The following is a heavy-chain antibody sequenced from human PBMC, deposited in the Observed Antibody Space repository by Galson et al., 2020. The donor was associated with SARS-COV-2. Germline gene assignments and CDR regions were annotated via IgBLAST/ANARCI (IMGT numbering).Heavy chain of an antibody. J-gene: IGHJ4*02. Sequence: GESLKITCAASGFTFSDYYMSWIRQAPGKGLEWVSYISSSGSTIYYANAVKGRFTISMDNAKNSLYLQMNSLRAEETAVYYCARSVEKAAAVGYWGQGTLVTVSS. D-gene: IGHD6-13*01. CDR2: ISSSGSTI. CDR3: ARSVEKAAAVGY. V-gene: IGHV3-11*04. CDR1: GFTFSDYY.